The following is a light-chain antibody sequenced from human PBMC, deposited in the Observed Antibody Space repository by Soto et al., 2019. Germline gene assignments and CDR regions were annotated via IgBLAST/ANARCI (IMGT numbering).Light chain of an antibody. J-gene: IGKJ4*01. V-gene: IGKV3-15*01. CDR1: QSVGSN. CDR3: HQYYRWALT. Sequence: EIVMTQSPATLSVSPGERVTLSCRASQSVGSNLAWYQQKPGQAPSLLIYDASTRATDIPARFSGSGSGTEFTLTISSLQSQDFAVYYCHQYYRWALTFGGRTKVEI. CDR2: DAS.